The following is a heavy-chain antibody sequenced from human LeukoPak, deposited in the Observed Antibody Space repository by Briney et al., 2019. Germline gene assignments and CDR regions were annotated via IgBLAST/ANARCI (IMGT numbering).Heavy chain of an antibody. CDR2: IYTSGST. D-gene: IGHD3-10*01. V-gene: IGHV4-4*07. J-gene: IGHJ6*02. CDR1: GGSISSYY. Sequence: SETLSLTCTVSGGSISSYYWSWIRQPAGKGLEWIGRIYTSGSTNYNPSLKSRVTMSVDTSKNQFSLKLSSVTAADTAVYYCARDTEGPTGYYYGSGSYSRSRYYYYGMDVWGQGTTVTVSS. CDR3: ARDTEGPTGYYYGSGSYSRSRYYYYGMDV.